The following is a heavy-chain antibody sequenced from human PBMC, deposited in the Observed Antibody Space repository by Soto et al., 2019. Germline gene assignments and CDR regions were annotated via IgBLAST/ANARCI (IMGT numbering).Heavy chain of an antibody. V-gene: IGHV1-24*01. CDR1: GYPLTELS. J-gene: IGHJ4*02. D-gene: IGHD4-17*01. CDR3: ATELRVSRNPHDYGGTLVIGFDY. CDR2: FDPEDGET. Sequence: GSVNVSFKVSGYPLTELSLHWVGQAPGNGLDCIGGFDPEDGETIYAHKFQGRVTMTEDTSTDTAYMDLSSLRSEDTAVYYCATELRVSRNPHDYGGTLVIGFDYWGQGTMVTVSS.